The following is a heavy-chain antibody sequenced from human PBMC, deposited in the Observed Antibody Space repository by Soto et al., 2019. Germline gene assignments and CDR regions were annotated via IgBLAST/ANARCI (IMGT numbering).Heavy chain of an antibody. CDR3: AGGRELWLFGAFDI. CDR2: INPSNGST. V-gene: IGHV1-3*01. Sequence: ASVKVSCKASGYTFTSYAMHWVRQAPGQRLEWMGIINPSNGSTKYAQKFQGRVTMTRDTSTSTVYMELSSLRSEDTAVYYCAGGRELWLFGAFDIWGQGTMVTVSS. J-gene: IGHJ3*02. D-gene: IGHD5-18*01. CDR1: GYTFTSYA.